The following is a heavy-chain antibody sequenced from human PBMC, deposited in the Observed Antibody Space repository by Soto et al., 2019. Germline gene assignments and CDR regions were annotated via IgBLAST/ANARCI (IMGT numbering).Heavy chain of an antibody. CDR1: GGSISSGGYY. J-gene: IGHJ1*01. CDR2: IHRSGST. CDR3: VRGVLS. Sequence: QVQLQESGPGLVKASQTLSLTCNVSGGSISSGGYYWTWIRQHPGKGLEWIGNIHRSGSTCYNPSLKRRVSISVDTSTNPFSLKLSSATAAHTAVYFCVRGVLSWGQGTLVTVSS. D-gene: IGHD3-10*01. V-gene: IGHV4-31*03.